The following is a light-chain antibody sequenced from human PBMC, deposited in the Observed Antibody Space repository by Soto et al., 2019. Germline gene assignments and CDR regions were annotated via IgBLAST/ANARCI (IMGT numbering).Light chain of an antibody. Sequence: QSVLTQPPSVSGAPGQRVTISCTGSSSNIGAGYDVHWYQQFPGTAPRLLICANNNRPSGVPDRFSGSKSGTSASLAITGLQADDEAEYYCQSYDFGLSAHNYVFGTGTKVTVL. CDR3: QSYDFGLSAHNYV. CDR2: ANN. V-gene: IGLV1-40*01. J-gene: IGLJ1*01. CDR1: SSNIGAGYD.